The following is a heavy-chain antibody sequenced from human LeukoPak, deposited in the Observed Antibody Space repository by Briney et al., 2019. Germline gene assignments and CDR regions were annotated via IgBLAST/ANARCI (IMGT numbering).Heavy chain of an antibody. V-gene: IGHV3-66*02. Sequence: GGSLRLSCAASGFTVSSNYMSWVRQAPGKRLEWVSVIYSGGSTYYADSVKGRFTISRDNSKNTLYLQMNSLRAEDTAVYYCARDAKAVTTDYYYYMDVWGKGTTVTVSS. CDR1: GFTVSSNY. J-gene: IGHJ6*03. CDR2: IYSGGST. CDR3: ARDAKAVTTDYYYYMDV. D-gene: IGHD4-11*01.